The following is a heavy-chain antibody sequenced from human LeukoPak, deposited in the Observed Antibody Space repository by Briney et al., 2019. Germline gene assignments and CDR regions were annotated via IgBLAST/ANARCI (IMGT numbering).Heavy chain of an antibody. D-gene: IGHD3-22*01. CDR1: GYTFTSYG. Sequence: ASVKVSCKASGYTFTSYGISWVRQAPGQGLEWRGWIIAYNGKTNYAQKLQGRVTMTTDTSTSTAYMELRSLRSDDTAVYYCARDLRDYYDSSGYYSDYWGQGTLVTVSS. CDR3: ARDLRDYYDSSGYYSDY. J-gene: IGHJ4*02. V-gene: IGHV1-18*04. CDR2: IIAYNGKT.